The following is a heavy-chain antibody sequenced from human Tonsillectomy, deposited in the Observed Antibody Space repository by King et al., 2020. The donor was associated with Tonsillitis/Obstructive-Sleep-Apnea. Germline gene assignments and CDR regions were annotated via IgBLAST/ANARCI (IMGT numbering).Heavy chain of an antibody. CDR3: ARTAYCSGGSCYFFNY. CDR1: GFTFSSYS. CDR2: ISSSSCTV. J-gene: IGHJ4*02. Sequence: VQLVESGGGLVQPGGSLRLSCAASGFTFSSYSIKWVRQAPGKGLEWVSYISSSSCTVSFADSVKGRFTSSSDNAKNSLYLQMNSLRDEDTAVYYCARTAYCSGGSCYFFNYWGQGTLVTVSS. D-gene: IGHD2-15*01. V-gene: IGHV3-48*02.